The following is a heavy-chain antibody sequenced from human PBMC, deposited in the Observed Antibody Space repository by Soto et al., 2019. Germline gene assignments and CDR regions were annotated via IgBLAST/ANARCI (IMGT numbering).Heavy chain of an antibody. CDR2: INGDGSTT. Sequence: EVQLVESGGGLVQPGGSLRLSCAASGFTFSTYWMHWVRQTPGKGLVWVSRINGDGSTTNYADSVKGRLTISRDNARNTLYLPMNSLRDEDTAVYYCARGLSGRYGFDYWGQGTLVTVSS. CDR1: GFTFSTYW. V-gene: IGHV3-74*01. D-gene: IGHD6-19*01. CDR3: ARGLSGRYGFDY. J-gene: IGHJ4*02.